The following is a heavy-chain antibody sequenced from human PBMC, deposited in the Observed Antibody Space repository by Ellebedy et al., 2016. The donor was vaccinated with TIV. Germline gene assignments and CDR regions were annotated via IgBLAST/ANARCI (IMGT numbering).Heavy chain of an antibody. Sequence: GESLKISXAASGFSFSDHYMEWVRQVPGKGLEWVGRSSNKANGYSTVYAAFVEGRFTISRDESKKSLYLQMNSLKTEDTAVYYCARGPPGMVPAGNIAYYHPMDVWGQGTPVTVSS. CDR2: SSNKANGYST. V-gene: IGHV3-72*01. D-gene: IGHD2-2*01. J-gene: IGHJ6*02. CDR3: ARGPPGMVPAGNIAYYHPMDV. CDR1: GFSFSDHY.